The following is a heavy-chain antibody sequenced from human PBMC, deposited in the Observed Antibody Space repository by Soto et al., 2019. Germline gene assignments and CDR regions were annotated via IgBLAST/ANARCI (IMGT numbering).Heavy chain of an antibody. J-gene: IGHJ6*02. Sequence: SETLSLTCAVYGGSFSGYYWSWIRQPQGKGLEWIGEINHSGSTNYNPSLKSRVTISVDTSKNQFSLKLSSVTAADTAVYYCARGLWERVRGVIGMDVWGQGTTVTVSS. D-gene: IGHD3-10*01. V-gene: IGHV4-34*01. CDR3: ARGLWERVRGVIGMDV. CDR2: INHSGST. CDR1: GGSFSGYY.